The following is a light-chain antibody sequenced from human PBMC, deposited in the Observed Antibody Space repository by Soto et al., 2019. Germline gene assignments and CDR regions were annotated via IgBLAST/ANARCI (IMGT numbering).Light chain of an antibody. Sequence: DIVMTQTPLSSPVTLGQAASISCRSSQSLVHNDGNTYLSWFQQRPGQPPSLLIYKVSDRFSGVSDRFSGSVAGTDFTLTISRVEAEDVGVYYCMQATQSYWTFGEGTKVEI. J-gene: IGKJ1*01. CDR3: MQATQSYWT. CDR1: QSLVHNDGNTY. V-gene: IGKV2-24*01. CDR2: KVS.